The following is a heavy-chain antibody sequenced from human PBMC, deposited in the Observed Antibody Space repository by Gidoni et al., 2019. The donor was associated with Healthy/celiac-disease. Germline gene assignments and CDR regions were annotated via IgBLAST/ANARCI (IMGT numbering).Heavy chain of an antibody. D-gene: IGHD2-2*01. CDR1: GGAFSSYA. CDR3: ARDFDCSSTSCVKMFDY. J-gene: IGHJ4*02. Sequence: QVQLVQSGAEVKKPGSSVQVSCKASGGAFSSYAISWVRQAPGQGLEWMGGIIPIFGTANYAQKFQGRVTITADESTSTAYMELSSLRSEDTAVYYCARDFDCSSTSCVKMFDYWGQGTLVTVSS. CDR2: IIPIFGTA. V-gene: IGHV1-69*01.